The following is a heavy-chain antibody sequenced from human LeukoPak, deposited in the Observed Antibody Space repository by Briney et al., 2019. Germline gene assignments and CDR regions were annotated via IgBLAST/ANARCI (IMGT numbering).Heavy chain of an antibody. CDR2: INPNSGGT. V-gene: IGHV1-2*02. Sequence: ASVKVSCKASGYTFTGYYMHWVRQAPGQGLECMGWINPNSGGTYYAQRFQGRVTMTRDTSISTAYMELSRLRSDDTAVYYCARDRDQWLPERCDYWGQGTLVTVSS. CDR3: ARDRDQWLPERCDY. CDR1: GYTFTGYY. D-gene: IGHD6-19*01. J-gene: IGHJ4*02.